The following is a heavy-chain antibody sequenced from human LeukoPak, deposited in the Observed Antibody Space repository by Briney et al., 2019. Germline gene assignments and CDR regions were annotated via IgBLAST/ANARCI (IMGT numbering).Heavy chain of an antibody. J-gene: IGHJ6*03. CDR3: ARGGVYSNYVGYYYYYTDV. D-gene: IGHD4-11*01. CDR2: LNHRGST. CDR1: GGSFSGYY. V-gene: IGHV4-34*01. Sequence: PSETLSLTCAVYGGSFSGYYWSWIRQPPGKGLECIGELNHRGSTNYNPSLKSRVTISVDTSKNQFSLKLSSVTAADTAVYYCARGGVYSNYVGYYYYYTDVWGKGTTVTVSS.